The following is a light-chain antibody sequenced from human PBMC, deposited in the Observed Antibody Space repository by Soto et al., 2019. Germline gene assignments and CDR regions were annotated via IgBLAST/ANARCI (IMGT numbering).Light chain of an antibody. CDR3: SSYTSGTTLYV. Sequence: QSALTQPASVSGSPGQSITISCTGASSDVGSYNYVSWYQHHPGKAPRLIIHASSNRPSGVSHRFSGSSSGNTASLTISGLQAEDEADYYCSSYTSGTTLYVFGTGTKVTV. CDR2: ASS. CDR1: SSDVGSYNY. V-gene: IGLV2-14*01. J-gene: IGLJ1*01.